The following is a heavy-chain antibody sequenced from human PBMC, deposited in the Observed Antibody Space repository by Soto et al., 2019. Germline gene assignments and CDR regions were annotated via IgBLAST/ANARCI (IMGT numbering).Heavy chain of an antibody. Sequence: GGSLRLSCAASGFTVSSNYMSWVRQAPGKGLEWVSVIYSGGSTYYADSVKGRFTISRDNSKNTLYLQMNSLRAEDTAVYYCARDWRYSGYEHAGGSDPYYYYYMDVWGKGTTVTVSS. D-gene: IGHD5-12*01. CDR1: GFTVSSNY. J-gene: IGHJ6*03. V-gene: IGHV3-66*01. CDR2: IYSGGST. CDR3: ARDWRYSGYEHAGGSDPYYYYYMDV.